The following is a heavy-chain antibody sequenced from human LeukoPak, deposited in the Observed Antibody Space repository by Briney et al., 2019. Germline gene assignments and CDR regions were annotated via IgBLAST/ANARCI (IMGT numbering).Heavy chain of an antibody. V-gene: IGHV4-59*08. CDR3: ARGDRGIFDY. CDR1: GGSISSYY. Sequence: PSETLSLTCTVSGGSISSYYWSWIRQPPGKGLEWIGYIYYSGSTNYNPSLKSRVTISVDTSKNQFSLKLSSVTAADTAVYYCARGDRGIFDYWGRGTLVTVSS. J-gene: IGHJ4*02. CDR2: IYYSGST. D-gene: IGHD3-16*01.